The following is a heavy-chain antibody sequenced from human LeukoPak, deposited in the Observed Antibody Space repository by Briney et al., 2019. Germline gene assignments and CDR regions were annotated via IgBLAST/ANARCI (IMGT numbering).Heavy chain of an antibody. CDR3: ARAIVYDYVWGSYRSDPFDY. CDR2: ISSSSSYI. D-gene: IGHD3-16*02. Sequence: GGSLRLPCAASGFTFSSYEMNWVRQAPGKGLEWVSSISSSSSYIYYADSVKGRFTISRDNARNSLYLQMNSLRAEDTAVYYCARAIVYDYVWGSYRSDPFDYWGQGTLVTVSS. V-gene: IGHV3-21*01. CDR1: GFTFSSYE. J-gene: IGHJ4*02.